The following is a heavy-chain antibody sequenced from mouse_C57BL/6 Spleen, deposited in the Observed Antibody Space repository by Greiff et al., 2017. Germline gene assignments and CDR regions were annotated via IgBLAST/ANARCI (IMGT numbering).Heavy chain of an antibody. J-gene: IGHJ1*03. V-gene: IGHV1-72*01. Sequence: QVQLQQSGAELVKPGASVKLSCKASGYTFTSYWMHWVKQRPGRGLEWIGRIDPNSGGTKYNEKFKSKAPLTVDKPSSTAYMQLSSRAAEDAAVYDCAREGGDRYFDVWGTGTTVTVSS. D-gene: IGHD3-3*01. CDR2: IDPNSGGT. CDR3: AREGGDRYFDV. CDR1: GYTFTSYW.